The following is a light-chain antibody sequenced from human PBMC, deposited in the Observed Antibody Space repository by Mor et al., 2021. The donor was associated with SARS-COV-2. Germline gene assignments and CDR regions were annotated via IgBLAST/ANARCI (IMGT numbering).Light chain of an antibody. V-gene: IGLV2-8*01. CDR3: SSYAGSNNVV. Sequence: GTSSDVGGYNYVSWYQQHPGKAPKLMIYEVSKRPSGVPDRFSGSKSGNTASLTVSGLQAEDEADYYCSSYAGSNNVVFGGG. J-gene: IGLJ2*01. CDR2: EVS. CDR1: SSDVGGYNY.